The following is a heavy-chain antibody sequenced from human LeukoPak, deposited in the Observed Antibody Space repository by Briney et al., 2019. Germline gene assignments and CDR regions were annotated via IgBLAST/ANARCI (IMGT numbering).Heavy chain of an antibody. J-gene: IGHJ4*02. V-gene: IGHV1-69*02. CDR3: ARLSGYCSSTSCSVRGDY. CDR2: IIPILGIA. D-gene: IGHD2-2*01. Sequence: KVSCKASGGTFSSYTISWVRQAPGQGLEWMGRIIPILGIANYAQKFQGRVTITADESTSTAYMELSSLRSEDTAVYYCARLSGYCSSTSCSVRGDYWGQGTLVTVSS. CDR1: GGTFSSYT.